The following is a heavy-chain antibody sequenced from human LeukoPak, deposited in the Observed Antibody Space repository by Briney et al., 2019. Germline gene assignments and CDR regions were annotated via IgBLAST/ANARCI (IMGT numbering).Heavy chain of an antibody. V-gene: IGHV4-38-2*02. J-gene: IGHJ4*02. Sequence: SETLSLTCTVSGYSISSGYYWGWIRQPPGKGLEWIGSIYHSGSTYYNPSLKSRVTISVDTSKNQFSLKLSSVTAADTAVYYCARHGYCSGGSCPYYWGQGTLVTVSS. CDR1: GYSISSGYY. D-gene: IGHD2-15*01. CDR2: IYHSGST. CDR3: ARHGYCSGGSCPYY.